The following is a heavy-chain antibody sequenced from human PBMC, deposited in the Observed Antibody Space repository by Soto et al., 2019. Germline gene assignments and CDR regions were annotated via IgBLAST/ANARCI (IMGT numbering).Heavy chain of an antibody. CDR2: IWYDGSNK. J-gene: IGHJ6*02. V-gene: IGHV3-33*01. Sequence: PGGSLRLSCAASGFTFSSYGMHWVRQAPGKGLEWVAVIWYDGSNKYYADSVKGRFTISRDNSKNTLYLQMNSLRAEDTAVYYCARRMTTVTTYYYYYGMDVWGQGTTVTVSS. CDR3: ARRMTTVTTYYYYYGMDV. CDR1: GFTFSSYG. D-gene: IGHD4-17*01.